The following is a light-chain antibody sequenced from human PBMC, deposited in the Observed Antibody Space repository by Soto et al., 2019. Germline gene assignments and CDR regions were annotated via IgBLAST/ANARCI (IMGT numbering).Light chain of an antibody. CDR2: AAS. J-gene: IGKJ4*01. CDR1: QGISSY. CDR3: QQLNSYPLT. V-gene: IGKV1-9*01. Sequence: DIQLTQSPSFLSASVGDRVTITCRASQGISSYLAWYQQTPGKARKLLIYAASTLQSWVPSRFSGSGSGTEFTLTISSLQPEDFATYYCQQLNSYPLTFGGGTKVEIK.